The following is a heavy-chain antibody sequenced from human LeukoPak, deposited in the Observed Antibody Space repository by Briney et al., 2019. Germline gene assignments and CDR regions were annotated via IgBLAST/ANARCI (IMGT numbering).Heavy chain of an antibody. V-gene: IGHV3-21*01. D-gene: IGHD1-26*01. CDR1: GFTFSSYS. CDR2: ISSSSSYI. Sequence: PGGPLRLSCAASGFTFSSYSMNWVRQAPGKGLEWVSSISSSSSYIYYADSVKGRFTISRDNAKNSLYLQMNSLRAEDTAVYYCARDPGGFRLPYYFDYWGQGTLVTVSS. J-gene: IGHJ4*02. CDR3: ARDPGGFRLPYYFDY.